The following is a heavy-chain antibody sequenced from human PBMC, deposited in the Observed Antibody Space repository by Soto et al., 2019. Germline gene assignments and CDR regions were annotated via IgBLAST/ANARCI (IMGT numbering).Heavy chain of an antibody. J-gene: IGHJ4*02. CDR3: AGTNGLVATRRYFDL. CDR1: GASITSGQYY. V-gene: IGHV4-30-4*01. CDR2: IYYSGST. Sequence: QVQLQESGPGLVKPSQTLSLTCTVSGASITSGQYYGTWIRQPPGKGLEWIGYIYYSGSTFYNPSLEGRATISVDMSKNQFSLKLSSVTAADTAVYYCAGTNGLVATRRYFDLWGQGTLVTVSS. D-gene: IGHD2-15*01.